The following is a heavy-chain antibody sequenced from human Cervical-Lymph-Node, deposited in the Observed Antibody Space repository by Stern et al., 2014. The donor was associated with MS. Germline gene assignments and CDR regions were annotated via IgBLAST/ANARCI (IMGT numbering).Heavy chain of an antibody. V-gene: IGHV3-74*02. Sequence: EVQLVESGGGFVQPGGSLRLSCAASGFTFDSYSMHWVRQVPGKGLVWVSRINTDGSSPRYADSVKGRFTISRDHAKNMLYLEMNSLRAEDTAVYYCSGSNWYFFDYWGQGTLVTVSS. J-gene: IGHJ4*02. CDR1: GFTFDSYS. D-gene: IGHD6-13*01. CDR3: SGSNWYFFDY. CDR2: INTDGSSP.